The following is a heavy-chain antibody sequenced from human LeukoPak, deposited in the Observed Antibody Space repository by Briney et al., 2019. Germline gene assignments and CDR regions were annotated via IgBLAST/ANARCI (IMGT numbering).Heavy chain of an antibody. V-gene: IGHV3-20*04. D-gene: IGHD6-19*01. J-gene: IGHJ5*02. Sequence: VVSLRLSSAASGFTFGQYGISWVRQAPVKGLEWVSCINWNGGSTGYADSVKGRFTISRDNAKNSLYLQMNSLRAEDTALYYCARDLVAVAGTLRFDPWGQGTLVTVSS. CDR3: ARDLVAVAGTLRFDP. CDR2: INWNGGST. CDR1: GFTFGQYG.